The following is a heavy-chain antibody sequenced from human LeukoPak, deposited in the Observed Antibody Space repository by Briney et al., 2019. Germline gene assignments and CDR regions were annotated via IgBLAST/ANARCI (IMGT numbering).Heavy chain of an antibody. D-gene: IGHD6-19*01. CDR3: ARKRWLGPTDY. Sequence: GSLRLSCAASGFTFSRNAMNWVRQPPGKGLEWIGEVYHSGSTNYNPSLKSRVTISVDKSRNLFSLKLTSVTAADTAMYYCARKRWLGPTDYWGQGTLVTVSS. CDR1: GFTFSRNAM. V-gene: IGHV4-4*02. CDR2: VYHSGST. J-gene: IGHJ4*02.